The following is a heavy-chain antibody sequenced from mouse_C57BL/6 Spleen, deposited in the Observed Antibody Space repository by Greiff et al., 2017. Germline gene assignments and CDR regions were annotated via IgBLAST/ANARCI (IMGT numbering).Heavy chain of an antibody. V-gene: IGHV1-82*01. CDR1: GYAFSSSW. J-gene: IGHJ2*01. CDR3: ARWINTVVGEFDC. Sequence: QVQLQQSGPELVKPGASVKISCKASGYAFSSSWMNWVKQRPGKGLEWIGRIYPGDGDTNYNGKFKGKATLTADKSSSTAYMQLSSLTSEDSAVYFCARWINTVVGEFDCWGQGTTLTVSS. D-gene: IGHD1-1*01. CDR2: IYPGDGDT.